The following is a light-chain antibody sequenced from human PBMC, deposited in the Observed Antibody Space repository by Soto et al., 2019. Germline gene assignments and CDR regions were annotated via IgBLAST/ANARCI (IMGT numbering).Light chain of an antibody. V-gene: IGLV2-11*01. CDR1: SSDVGGYNY. CDR2: DVS. J-gene: IGLJ2*01. CDR3: CSYAGSYTLVV. Sequence: QSALTQPRSVSGSPEQSVTISCTGTSSDVGGYNYVSWYQQHPGKAPKLMIYDVSKRPSGVPDRFSGSKSGNTASLTISGLQAEDEADYYCCSYAGSYTLVVFGGGTKVTVL.